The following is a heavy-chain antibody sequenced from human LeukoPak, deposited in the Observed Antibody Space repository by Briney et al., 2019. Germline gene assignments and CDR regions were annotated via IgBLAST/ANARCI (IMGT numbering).Heavy chain of an antibody. J-gene: IGHJ4*02. D-gene: IGHD3-16*02. CDR3: ASAGSYRHDY. CDR2: INTDESTT. CDR1: GLTFSNYW. V-gene: IGHV3-74*01. Sequence: GGSLRLSCVASGLTFSNYWMHWVRHAPGKGLVWVSRINTDESTTNYADSVKRRFTIPRDNAKNTVYLQMNSLRVEDTAVYYCASAGSYRHDYWGQGTLVTVSS.